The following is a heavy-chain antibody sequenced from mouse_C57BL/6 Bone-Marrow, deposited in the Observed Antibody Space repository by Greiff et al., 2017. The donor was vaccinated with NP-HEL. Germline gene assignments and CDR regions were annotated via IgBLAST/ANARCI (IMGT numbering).Heavy chain of an antibody. D-gene: IGHD2-4*01. Sequence: QVQLKQSGAELVMPGASVKLSCKASGYTFTSYWMHWVKQRPGQGLEWIGEIDPSDSYTNYNQKFKGKSTLTVDKSSSTAYMQLSSLTSEDSAVYYCAREGGLRRFAYWGQGTLVTVSA. J-gene: IGHJ3*01. CDR2: IDPSDSYT. CDR1: GYTFTSYW. CDR3: AREGGLRRFAY. V-gene: IGHV1-69*01.